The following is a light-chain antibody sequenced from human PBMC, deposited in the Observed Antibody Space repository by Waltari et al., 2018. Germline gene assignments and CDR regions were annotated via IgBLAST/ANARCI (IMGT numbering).Light chain of an antibody. V-gene: IGKV1-27*01. J-gene: IGKJ1*01. CDR3: QKYDRDPRT. Sequence: DIQMTQSTSSLYAFVGDRVTITCRASQSISNYLAWYQQKPETVPKLLIYAASTLQSGFPSRFSGSGSGTDFTLTISSLQPEDVATYYCQKYDRDPRTFGQGTKVEIK. CDR2: AAS. CDR1: QSISNY.